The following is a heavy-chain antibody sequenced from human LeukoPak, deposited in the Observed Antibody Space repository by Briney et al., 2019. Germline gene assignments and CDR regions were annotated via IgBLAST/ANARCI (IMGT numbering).Heavy chain of an antibody. J-gene: IGHJ4*02. CDR2: IWYDGSNK. CDR3: ARGRGYSYGYPPYYFDY. Sequence: GGSLRLSCAASGFTFSSYSMHWVRQAPGKGLEWVAVIWYDGSNKYYADSVKGRFTISRDNSKNTLYLQMNSLRAEDTAVYYCARGRGYSYGYPPYYFDYWGQGTLVTVSS. V-gene: IGHV3-33*01. D-gene: IGHD5-18*01. CDR1: GFTFSSYS.